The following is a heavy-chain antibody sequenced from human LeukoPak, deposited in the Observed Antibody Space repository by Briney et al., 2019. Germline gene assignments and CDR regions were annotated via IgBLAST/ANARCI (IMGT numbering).Heavy chain of an antibody. Sequence: GGSLRLSCAASGFTFSSYSMNWVRQAPGKGLEWVSYISSSSSTIYYADSVKGRFTISRDNSKNSLYLQMNSLRAEDTALYYCAKSAADHYYYYMDVWGKGTTVTVSS. D-gene: IGHD6-13*01. J-gene: IGHJ6*03. CDR3: AKSAADHYYYYMDV. CDR2: ISSSSSTI. CDR1: GFTFSSYS. V-gene: IGHV3-48*04.